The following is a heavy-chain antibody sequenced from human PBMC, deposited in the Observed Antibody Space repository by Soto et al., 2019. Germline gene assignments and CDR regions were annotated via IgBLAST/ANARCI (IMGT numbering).Heavy chain of an antibody. V-gene: IGHV1-8*01. CDR2: MNPNSGNT. Sequence: ASVKVSCKASGYTFTSYDINWVRQATGQGLEWMGWMNPNSGNTGYAQKFQGRVTMTRNTSISTAYMELSSLRSEDTAVYYCARGRELRFLEWLPYYYYYMDVWGKGTTVTVSS. J-gene: IGHJ6*03. D-gene: IGHD3-3*01. CDR1: GYTFTSYD. CDR3: ARGRELRFLEWLPYYYYYMDV.